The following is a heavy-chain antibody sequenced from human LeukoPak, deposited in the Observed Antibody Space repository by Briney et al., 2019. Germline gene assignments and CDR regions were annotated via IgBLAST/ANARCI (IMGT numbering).Heavy chain of an antibody. V-gene: IGHV4-59*01. Sequence: SETLSLTCTVSGGSISSYYWSWIRQPPGKGLEWIGYIYHSGNTKYNPSLKSRVTISVDTSKNQFSLNLIPVTAADTAVYYCARGTGYSSMTFWGQGTLVTVSS. CDR2: IYHSGNT. J-gene: IGHJ4*02. CDR3: ARGTGYSSMTF. D-gene: IGHD6-13*01. CDR1: GGSISSYY.